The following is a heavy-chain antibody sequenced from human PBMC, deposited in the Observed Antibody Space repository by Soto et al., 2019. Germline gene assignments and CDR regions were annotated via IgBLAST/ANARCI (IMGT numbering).Heavy chain of an antibody. CDR1: GYTFTGSY. D-gene: IGHD3-3*01. Sequence: GASVKVSCKASGYTFTGSYMHWVRQAPGQGLEWMGWINPNSGGTNYAQKFQGWVTMTRDTSISTAYMELSRLRSDDTAVYYCARGQYDFWSGFRASVYNWFDPWGQGTLVTVSS. J-gene: IGHJ5*02. CDR3: ARGQYDFWSGFRASVYNWFDP. V-gene: IGHV1-2*04. CDR2: INPNSGGT.